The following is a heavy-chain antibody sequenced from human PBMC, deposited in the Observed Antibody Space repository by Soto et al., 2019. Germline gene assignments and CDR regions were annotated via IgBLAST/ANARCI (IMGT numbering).Heavy chain of an antibody. CDR1: GFTFTRYS. J-gene: IGHJ1*01. Sequence: LRLSCAASGFTFTRYSMNWVRQAPGKGLEWVSSISSTTNYIYYADSMKGRFTVSRDNAKNTLYLQMNSLRAEDTAVYYCANVKGSYYYDSSGYSSSRGYFQHWGQGTLVTVSS. D-gene: IGHD3-22*01. CDR2: ISSTTNYI. CDR3: ANVKGSYYYDSSGYSSSRGYFQH. V-gene: IGHV3-21*04.